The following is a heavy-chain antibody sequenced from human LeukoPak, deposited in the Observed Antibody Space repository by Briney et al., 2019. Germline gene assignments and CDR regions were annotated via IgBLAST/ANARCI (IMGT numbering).Heavy chain of an antibody. CDR2: INPSGGST. CDR1: GYTFISYY. V-gene: IGHV1-46*01. Sequence: ASVKVSCKASGYTFISYYMHWVRQAPGQGLEWMGIINPSGGSTSSAQKFQGRLTMTRDTSTSTVYMELSSLRSEDTAVYYCARDSGTAAAGSFDYWGQGTLVTVSS. CDR3: ARDSGTAAAGSFDY. D-gene: IGHD6-13*01. J-gene: IGHJ4*02.